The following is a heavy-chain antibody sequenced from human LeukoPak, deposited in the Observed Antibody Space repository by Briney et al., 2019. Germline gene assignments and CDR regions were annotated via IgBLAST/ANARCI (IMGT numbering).Heavy chain of an antibody. D-gene: IGHD3-22*01. J-gene: IGHJ4*02. Sequence: PGGSLRLSCEASGFSFDSFWMTWVRQAPGKGLEWVANIKQDGSERYYVDSVRGRFTISRDNAKNSLYLQMNSLRAEHTAVYYCVRDQYYYDSSGRYYFDYWGQGTLVTVSS. V-gene: IGHV3-7*01. CDR2: IKQDGSER. CDR3: VRDQYYYDSSGRYYFDY. CDR1: GFSFDSFW.